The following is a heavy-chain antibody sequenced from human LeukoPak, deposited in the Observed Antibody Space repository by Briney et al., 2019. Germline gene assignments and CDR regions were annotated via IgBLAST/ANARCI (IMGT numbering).Heavy chain of an antibody. V-gene: IGHV1-69*05. J-gene: IGHJ3*02. CDR1: GGTFSSYA. Sequence: SVKVSCKASGGTFSSYAISWVRQAPGQGLEWMGRIIPIFGTANYARKFQGRVTITTDESTSTAYMELSSLRSEDTAVYYCARNGDYVPDDAFDIWGQGTMVTVSS. CDR2: IIPIFGTA. CDR3: ARNGDYVPDDAFDI. D-gene: IGHD4-17*01.